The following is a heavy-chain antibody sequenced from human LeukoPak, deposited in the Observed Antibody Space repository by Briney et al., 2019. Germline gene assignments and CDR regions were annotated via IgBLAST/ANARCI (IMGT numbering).Heavy chain of an antibody. CDR2: IYYSGST. J-gene: IGHJ4*02. CDR3: ASRYCSGGSCYYYFDY. CDR1: GGSISSSSYY. Sequence: KTSETLSLTCTVSGGSISSSSYYWGWIRQPPGKGLEWIGSIYYSGSTYYNPSLKSRVTISVDTSKNQFSLKLSSVTAADTAVYYCASRYCSGGSCYYYFDYWGQGTLVTVSS. D-gene: IGHD2-15*01. V-gene: IGHV4-39*01.